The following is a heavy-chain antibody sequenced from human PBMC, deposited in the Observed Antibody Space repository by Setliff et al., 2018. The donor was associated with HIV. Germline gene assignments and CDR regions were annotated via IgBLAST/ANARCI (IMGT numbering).Heavy chain of an antibody. J-gene: IGHJ1*01. V-gene: IGHV1-3*04. CDR2: LRTGTGDT. CDR1: GYTFTSYS. CDR3: ATDPGYSSTWYSESFQH. D-gene: IGHD6-13*01. Sequence: ASVKVSCKASGYTFTSYSMHWVRQAPGQGLEWMGWLRTGTGDTSYSEKFQGRLTMTEDTSTDTAYMELSSLRSDDTAMYYCATDPGYSSTWYSESFQHWGQGTVVTVSS.